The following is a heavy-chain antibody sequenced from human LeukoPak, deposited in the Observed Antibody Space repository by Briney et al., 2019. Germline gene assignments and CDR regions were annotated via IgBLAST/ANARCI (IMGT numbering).Heavy chain of an antibody. J-gene: IGHJ4*02. Sequence: ASETLSLTCTVSGASIYNSSYYWGWIRQPPGKGLEWIGSLYYSGSTYYNPSLKSRVTISVDTSKNQFSLKLSSVTAADTAVYYCARVVYENLSYDYWGQGTLVTVSS. D-gene: IGHD5/OR15-5a*01. V-gene: IGHV4-39*07. CDR1: GASIYNSSYY. CDR2: LYYSGST. CDR3: ARVVYENLSYDY.